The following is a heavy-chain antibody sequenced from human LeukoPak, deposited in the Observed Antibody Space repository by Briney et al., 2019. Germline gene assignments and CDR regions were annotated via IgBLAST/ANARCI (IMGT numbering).Heavy chain of an antibody. V-gene: IGHV4-39*06. D-gene: IGHD2-2*01. CDR1: GGSISSSSYY. J-gene: IGHJ4*02. Sequence: PSETLSLTCTVSGGSISSSSYYWGWVRQPPGKGLEWIGSIYHSGSTYYNPSLKSRVTISVDTSKNQFTLKLSSVTAADTAVYYCARLSPAYYFDYWGQGTLVTVSS. CDR3: ARLSPAYYFDY. CDR2: IYHSGST.